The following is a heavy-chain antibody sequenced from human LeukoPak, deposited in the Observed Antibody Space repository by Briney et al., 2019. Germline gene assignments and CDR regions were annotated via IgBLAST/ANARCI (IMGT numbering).Heavy chain of an antibody. V-gene: IGHV4-59*08. D-gene: IGHD6-13*01. CDR3: ARLGIAAAGSFYFDY. J-gene: IGHJ4*02. Sequence: SETLSLTCTVSGGSISSYYWSWIRQPPGKGLEWIGYIYYSGNTNYNPSLKSRVTISVDTSKNQFSLKLSSVTAADTAVYHCARLGIAAAGSFYFDYWGQGTLVTVSS. CDR2: IYYSGNT. CDR1: GGSISSYY.